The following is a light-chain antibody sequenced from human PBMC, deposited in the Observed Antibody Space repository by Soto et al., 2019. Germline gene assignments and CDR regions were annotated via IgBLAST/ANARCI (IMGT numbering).Light chain of an antibody. CDR2: DNN. V-gene: IGLV1-40*01. CDR1: SSNIGAGYD. CDR3: QSYDSSLSESGWV. Sequence: QPVLTQPPSVSGAPGQRVTISCTGSSSNIGAGYDVHWYQLLPGTAPKLLIYDNNNRPPGVPDRFSGSKSGTSASLAITGLQTEDEADYYCQSYDSSLSESGWVFGGGTKLTVL. J-gene: IGLJ3*02.